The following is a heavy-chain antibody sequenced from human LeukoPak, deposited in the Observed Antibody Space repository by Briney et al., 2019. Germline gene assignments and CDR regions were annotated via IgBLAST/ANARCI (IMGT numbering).Heavy chain of an antibody. Sequence: SETLSLTCAVYGGSFSGYYWSWIRQPPGKGLEWIGEINHSGSTNYNPSLKSRVTISVDTSKNQFSLKLSSVTAADTAVYYCATDYYDSSGIDSYYFDYWGQGTLVTVSS. J-gene: IGHJ4*02. CDR3: ATDYYDSSGIDSYYFDY. D-gene: IGHD3-22*01. CDR2: INHSGST. V-gene: IGHV4-34*01. CDR1: GGSFSGYY.